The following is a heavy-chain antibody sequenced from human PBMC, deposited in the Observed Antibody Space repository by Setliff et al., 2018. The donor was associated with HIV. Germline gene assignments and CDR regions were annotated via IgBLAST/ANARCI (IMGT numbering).Heavy chain of an antibody. CDR3: ARRPYTALVPFDY. CDR2: IYYTGST. J-gene: IGHJ4*02. CDR1: GGSISSGDYY. D-gene: IGHD5-18*01. Sequence: SETLSLTCTVSGGSISSGDYYWSWIRQHPRKGLEWIGYIYYTGSTYYNPSLKSRVAISVDTSKNQFSLKLSSVTAADTAVYYCARRPYTALVPFDYWGQGTLVTVSS. V-gene: IGHV4-31*03.